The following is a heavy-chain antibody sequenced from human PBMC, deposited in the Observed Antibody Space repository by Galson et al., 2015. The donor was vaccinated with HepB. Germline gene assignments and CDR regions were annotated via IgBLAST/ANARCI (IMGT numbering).Heavy chain of an antibody. CDR2: IYWDDDK. J-gene: IGHJ4*02. CDR1: GFSLSTSRVG. V-gene: IGHV2-5*02. CDR3: AHRLIGDSGSYYFDY. Sequence: PALVKPTQTLTLTCTFSGFSLSTSRVGVGWLRQPPGKALEWLALIYWDDDKRYSPSLQSRLIITKDSSRNQVVLTMTNMDPVDTATYYCAHRLIGDSGSYYFDYWGQGSLVIVSS. D-gene: IGHD3-10*01.